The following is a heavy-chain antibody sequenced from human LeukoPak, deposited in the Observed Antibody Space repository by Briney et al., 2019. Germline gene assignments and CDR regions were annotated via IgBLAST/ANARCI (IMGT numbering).Heavy chain of an antibody. CDR2: INHSGST. CDR1: GGSFSGYY. Sequence: SETLSLTCAVYGGSFSGYYWSWIRQPPGKGLEWIGEINHSGSTNYNPSLKSRVTISVDTSKNQFSLKLSSVTAADTAVYYCARGVLTGPPGRYWGQGTLVTVSS. D-gene: IGHD3-9*01. V-gene: IGHV4-34*01. CDR3: ARGVLTGPPGRY. J-gene: IGHJ4*02.